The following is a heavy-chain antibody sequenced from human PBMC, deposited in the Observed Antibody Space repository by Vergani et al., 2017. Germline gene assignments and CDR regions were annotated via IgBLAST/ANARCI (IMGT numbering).Heavy chain of an antibody. CDR3: ARNRATRLLWFGELLFDY. Sequence: QVQLVQSGAEVKKPGASVKVSCKASGYTFTSYGISWVRQAPGQGLEWMGIINPSGGSTSYAQKFQGRVTMTRDTSTSTVYMELSSLRSEDTAVYYCARNRATRLLWFGELLFDYWGQGTLVTVSS. V-gene: IGHV1-46*03. D-gene: IGHD3-10*01. J-gene: IGHJ4*02. CDR1: GYTFTSYG. CDR2: INPSGGST.